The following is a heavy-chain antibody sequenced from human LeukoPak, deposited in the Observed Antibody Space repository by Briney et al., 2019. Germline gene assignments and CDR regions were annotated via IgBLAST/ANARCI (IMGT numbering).Heavy chain of an antibody. CDR2: IYYSGST. J-gene: IGHJ4*02. D-gene: IGHD7-27*01. CDR1: GGSISSYY. CDR3: ARAFTGVFDY. V-gene: IGHV4-59*12. Sequence: SETLSLTCTVSGGSISSYYWSWIRQPPGKGLEWIGYIYYSGSTNYNPSLKSRVTISVDTSKNQFSPKLSSVTAADTAVYYCARAFTGVFDYWGQGTLVTVSS.